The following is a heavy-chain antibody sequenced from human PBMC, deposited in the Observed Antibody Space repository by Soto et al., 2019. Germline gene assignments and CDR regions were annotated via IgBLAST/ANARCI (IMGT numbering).Heavy chain of an antibody. Sequence: GGSLRLSCAASGLTFGNYWMTWVRQAPGKGLEWVANINQDGSEKYYVDSVKGRFTISRDNAKNSLYLQMNSLRAEDTAVYYCASDSLAGGGYCSGTSCYARNFDYWGQGTLVTVSS. CDR3: ASDSLAGGGYCSGTSCYARNFDY. CDR2: INQDGSEK. J-gene: IGHJ4*02. D-gene: IGHD2-2*01. V-gene: IGHV3-7*01. CDR1: GLTFGNYW.